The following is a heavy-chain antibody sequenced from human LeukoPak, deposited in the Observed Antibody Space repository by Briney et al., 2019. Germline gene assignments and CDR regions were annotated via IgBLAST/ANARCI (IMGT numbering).Heavy chain of an antibody. J-gene: IGHJ6*03. D-gene: IGHD6-19*01. V-gene: IGHV3-7*01. CDR3: ARNSGGYGVLRYYYYYMDV. CDR1: GFTFSSYW. Sequence: PGGSLRLSCAASGFTFSSYWMSWVRQAPGKGLEWVANIKQDGSEKYYVDSVKGRFTISRDNAKNSLYLQMNSLRAEDTAVYYCARNSGGYGVLRYYYYYMDVWGKGTTVTVSS. CDR2: IKQDGSEK.